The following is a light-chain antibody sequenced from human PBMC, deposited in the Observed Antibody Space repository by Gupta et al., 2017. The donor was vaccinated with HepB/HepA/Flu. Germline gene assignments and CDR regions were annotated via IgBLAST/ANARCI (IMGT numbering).Light chain of an antibody. CDR3: SSYTSSSTLV. Sequence: QSALTQPASVSGSPGQSITIYCTGTSSDVGGYNYVSWYQQPPGKAPKLMIYDVSNRPSGVSNRFSGSKSGNTASLTISGLQAEDEADYYCSSYTSSSTLVFGGGTKLTVL. V-gene: IGLV2-14*01. CDR2: DVS. J-gene: IGLJ2*01. CDR1: SSDVGGYNY.